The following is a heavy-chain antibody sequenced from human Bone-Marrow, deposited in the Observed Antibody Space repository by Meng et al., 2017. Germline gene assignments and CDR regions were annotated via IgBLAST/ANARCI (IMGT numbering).Heavy chain of an antibody. D-gene: IGHD3-22*01. V-gene: IGHV3-13*01. CDR2: IGTAGDT. CDR3: ARGRVGYYYDSSGYYFDY. J-gene: IGHJ4*02. Sequence: GGSLRLSCAASGFTFSSYWMSWVRQAPGKGLEWVSAIGTAGDTYYPGSVKGRFTISRENAKNSLYLQMNSLRAGDTAVYYCARGRVGYYYDSSGYYFDYWGQGTLVTVSS. CDR1: GFTFSSYW.